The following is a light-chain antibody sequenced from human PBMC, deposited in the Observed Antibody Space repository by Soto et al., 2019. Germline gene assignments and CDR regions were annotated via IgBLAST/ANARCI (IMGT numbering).Light chain of an antibody. J-gene: IGLJ1*01. V-gene: IGLV2-11*01. CDR3: CSYAGSYTHV. CDR2: DVT. Sequence: QSVLTQPRSLSGSPGQSVTISCTGTSSDVGGYDFVSWFQQYPGKAPKLIIYDVTKGPSGVPDRFPGSKSGNTASLTISGLQTDDEADYYCCSYAGSYTHVFGTGTKVTVL. CDR1: SSDVGGYDF.